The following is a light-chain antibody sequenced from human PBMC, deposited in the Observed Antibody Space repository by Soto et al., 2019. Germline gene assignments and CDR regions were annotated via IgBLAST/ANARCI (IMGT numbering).Light chain of an antibody. J-gene: IGKJ1*01. CDR2: AAS. CDR3: QQLNSYPRT. Sequence: DIQLTQSPSVLSASVGDRVTITCRASQGINSYLAWYQQKPGKVPKLLIYAASTLHSGVPSRLSGSGSGTEFTLPISSLQPEDFATYYCQQLNSYPRTFGQGTKVEIK. V-gene: IGKV1-9*01. CDR1: QGINSY.